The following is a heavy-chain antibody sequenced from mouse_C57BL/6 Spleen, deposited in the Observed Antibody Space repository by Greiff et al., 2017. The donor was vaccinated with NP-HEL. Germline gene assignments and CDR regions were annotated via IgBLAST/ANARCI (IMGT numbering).Heavy chain of an antibody. CDR3: ARPLNRDWYFDV. J-gene: IGHJ1*03. V-gene: IGHV1-52*01. CDR2: IDPSDSET. CDR1: GYTFTSYW. Sequence: QVQLQQPGAELVRPGSSVKLSCKASGYTFTSYWMHWVKQRPIQGLEWIGNIDPSDSETNYNQKFKDKVTLTVDKSSSTAYMQLSSLTSEDSAVYYGARPLNRDWYFDVWGTGTTVTVSS.